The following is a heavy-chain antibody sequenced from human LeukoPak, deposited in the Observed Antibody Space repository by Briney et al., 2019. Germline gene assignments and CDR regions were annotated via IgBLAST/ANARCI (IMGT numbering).Heavy chain of an antibody. D-gene: IGHD4-23*01. J-gene: IGHJ6*03. V-gene: IGHV1-8*03. CDR1: GYTFTSYD. CDR3: ARGLTTVVTHHYYYYYYMDV. Sequence: ASVKVSCKASGYTFTSYDINRVREATGHGLEWMGWMNPTSGNTGYAQKFQGRVTITRNTSIRTAYMELISLRSEDTAVYYCARGLTTVVTHHYYYYYYMDVWGKGTTVTVSS. CDR2: MNPTSGNT.